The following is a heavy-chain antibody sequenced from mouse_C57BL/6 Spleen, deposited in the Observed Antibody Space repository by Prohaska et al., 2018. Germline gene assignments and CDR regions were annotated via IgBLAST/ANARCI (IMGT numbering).Heavy chain of an antibody. J-gene: IGHJ4*01. CDR3: AQMREYYAMDY. CDR1: GFALSTSNMC. CDR2: MWWNDDK. V-gene: IGHV8-5*01. Sequence: QVPLQESGPGLLQPSQTLSLPFSFSGFALSTSNMCIGLIRQPSWNGLEWLAHMWWNDDKYYNPSLKSRLTITKDTSNKQVFLKITSVDTADNATYYCAQMREYYAMDYWGQGTSVTVSS.